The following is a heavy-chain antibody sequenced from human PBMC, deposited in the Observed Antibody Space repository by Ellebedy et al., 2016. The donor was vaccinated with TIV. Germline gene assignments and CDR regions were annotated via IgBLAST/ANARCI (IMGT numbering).Heavy chain of an antibody. CDR2: INPNSGDT. V-gene: IGHV1-2*02. CDR3: TRDLKAGYYDY. CDR1: GYTFTDYY. J-gene: IGHJ4*02. Sequence: ASVKVSXXPSGYTFTDYYMHWVRQAPGQGLEWMGYINPNSGDTQYSQNFQGRVTMTRDTSISAAYMELSRLRSDDTAVYYCTRDLKAGYYDYWGQGTLVTVSS.